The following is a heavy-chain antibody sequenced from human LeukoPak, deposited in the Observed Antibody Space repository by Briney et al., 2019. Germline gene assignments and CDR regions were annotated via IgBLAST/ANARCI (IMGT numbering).Heavy chain of an antibody. V-gene: IGHV3-7*01. CDR1: GFTFSDHW. D-gene: IGHD5-12*01. Sequence: GGSLRLSCAASGFTFSDHWMAWVRQTPGRGPEWVANIDEDGDVRSYAESVKGRFSVSRDNGRTSLYLQMNSLRAEDTCIYYCERHVPRGRSDFDCWGQGVLVTVS. J-gene: IGHJ4*02. CDR2: IDEDGDVR. CDR3: ERHVPRGRSDFDC.